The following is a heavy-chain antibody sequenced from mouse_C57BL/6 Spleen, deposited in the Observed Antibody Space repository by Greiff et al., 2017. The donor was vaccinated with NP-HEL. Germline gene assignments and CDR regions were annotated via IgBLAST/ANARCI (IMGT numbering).Heavy chain of an antibody. CDR1: GFNIKDDY. J-gene: IGHJ3*01. CDR3: TTKDYGSSAWFAY. D-gene: IGHD1-1*01. CDR2: IDPENGDT. Sequence: EVKLQQSGAELVRPGASVKLSCTASGFNIKDDYMHWVKQRPEQGLEWIGWIDPENGDTEYASKFQGKATITADTSSNTAYLQLSSLTSEDTAVYYCTTKDYGSSAWFAYWGQGTLVTVSA. V-gene: IGHV14-4*01.